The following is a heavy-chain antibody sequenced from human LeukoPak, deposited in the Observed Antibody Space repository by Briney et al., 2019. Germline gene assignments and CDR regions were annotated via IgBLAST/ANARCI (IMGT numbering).Heavy chain of an antibody. V-gene: IGHV3-7*01. CDR2: IMRDGSEK. CDR1: GFSFSTYW. D-gene: IGHD5-18*01. Sequence: GGSLRLSCAASGFSFSTYWMNWVRQPPGKGLEWVAHIMRDGSEKYYVDSVKGRFTISRDNAKNSLYLQMNSLRAEDTAVYYCARDPSRGYSYGYADYWGQGSLLTVSS. CDR3: ARDPSRGYSYGYADY. J-gene: IGHJ4*02.